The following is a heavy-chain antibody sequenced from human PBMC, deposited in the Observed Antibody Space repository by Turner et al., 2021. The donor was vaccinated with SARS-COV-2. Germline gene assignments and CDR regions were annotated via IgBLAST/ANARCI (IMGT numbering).Heavy chain of an antibody. Sequence: QLQLQESGPGLVKPSETLSLTCTVSGGSISSSSYYWGWIRQPPGKGLEWIGGIYYSGSTYYHPSLKSRVTISVDTSKNQFSLKLSSVTAADTAVYYCAGEVVVLTTTHYGMDVWGQGTTVTVSS. CDR1: GGSISSSSYY. CDR2: IYYSGST. CDR3: AGEVVVLTTTHYGMDV. D-gene: IGHD1-26*01. V-gene: IGHV4-39*01. J-gene: IGHJ6*02.